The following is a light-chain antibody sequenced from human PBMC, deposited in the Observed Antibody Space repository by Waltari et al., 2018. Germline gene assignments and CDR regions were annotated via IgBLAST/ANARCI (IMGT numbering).Light chain of an antibody. Sequence: EIVMPQSPCTPSVSPGERATLSCWASQSIRSNSAWYHQKPGQAPRLLIYGASTRATGIPARFSGSGSWTDFTLTISSLQSEDLAVYYCQQYENWPPITFGGGTKVEIK. CDR2: GAS. CDR3: QQYENWPPIT. CDR1: QSIRSN. J-gene: IGKJ4*01. V-gene: IGKV3-15*01.